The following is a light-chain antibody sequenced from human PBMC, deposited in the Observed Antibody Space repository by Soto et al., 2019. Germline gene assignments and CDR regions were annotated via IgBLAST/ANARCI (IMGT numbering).Light chain of an antibody. J-gene: IGKJ3*01. CDR2: DAS. Sequence: EIVMTQSPATLSVSPGERATLSCRASESVSSNLAWYQLKPGQAPRVLIYDASNRATGIPARFSGSGSGTDFTLTISSLEPEDFAVYYCQQRSNWPVTFGPGTKVDIK. CDR3: QQRSNWPVT. V-gene: IGKV3-11*01. CDR1: ESVSSN.